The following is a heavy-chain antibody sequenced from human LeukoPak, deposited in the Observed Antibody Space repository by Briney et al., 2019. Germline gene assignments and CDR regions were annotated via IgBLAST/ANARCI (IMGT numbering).Heavy chain of an antibody. CDR3: ARDLGQYYDTSDDWFDP. V-gene: IGHV3-74*01. D-gene: IGHD3-22*01. Sequence: GGSLRLSCAASGFTFSSYWMHWVRQGPGKGLVWVSRINSDGSSTNYADSVKGRFTISRDNAKNTLYLQMNSLRAEDTAVYYCARDLGQYYDTSDDWFDPWGQGTLVTVSS. CDR2: INSDGSST. CDR1: GFTFSSYW. J-gene: IGHJ5*02.